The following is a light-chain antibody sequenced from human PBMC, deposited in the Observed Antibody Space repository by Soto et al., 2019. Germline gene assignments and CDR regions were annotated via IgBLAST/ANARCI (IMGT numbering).Light chain of an antibody. V-gene: IGLV2-14*03. J-gene: IGLJ1*01. CDR1: SSDVGGYKY. Sequence: QSALTQPASVSGSPGQSIAISCTGSSSDVGGYKYVSWYQQHPGKAPKLMIYDVSNRPSGVSDRFSGSKSGNTASLPISGLQSEDEADYYCSSYTSSNSYVFGTGTKVTVL. CDR3: SSYTSSNSYV. CDR2: DVS.